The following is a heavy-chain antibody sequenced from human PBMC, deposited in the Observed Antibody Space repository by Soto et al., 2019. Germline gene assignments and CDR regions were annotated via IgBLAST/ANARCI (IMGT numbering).Heavy chain of an antibody. CDR1: GFTFSSYA. V-gene: IGHV3-23*01. CDR2: ISGSGGST. CDR3: AKDKKWELPYDYGMYD. Sequence: HPGGSLRLSCAASGFTFSSYAMSWVRQAPGKGLEWVSAISGSGGSTYYADSVKGRFTISRDNSKNTLYLQMNSLRAEDTAVYYCAKDKKWELPYDYGMYDWGQGTTVTVSS. D-gene: IGHD1-26*01. J-gene: IGHJ6*02.